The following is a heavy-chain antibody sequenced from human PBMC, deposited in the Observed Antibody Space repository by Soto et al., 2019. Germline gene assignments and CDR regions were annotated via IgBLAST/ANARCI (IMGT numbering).Heavy chain of an antibody. CDR2: IKSKTDGGTT. CDR1: GLTFRNSL. D-gene: IGHD1-20*01. V-gene: IGHV3-15*01. Sequence: GALRLSCASSGLTFRNSLMNLVRQAPEKVLEWVFLIKSKTDGGTTDYAAPVKGRFIISRDDSKNTVYLQMNSLKLEDTSVYYCIKDAGGGITATKSRGYYYGMDVCGKGHTVTVSS. CDR3: IKDAGGGITATKSRGYYYGMDV. J-gene: IGHJ6*04.